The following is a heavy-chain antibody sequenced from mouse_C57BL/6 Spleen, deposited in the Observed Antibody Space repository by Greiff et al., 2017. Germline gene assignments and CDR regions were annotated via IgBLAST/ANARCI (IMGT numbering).Heavy chain of an antibody. CDR1: GFTFSSYA. V-gene: IGHV5-4*01. J-gene: IGHJ2*01. CDR2: ISDGGSYT. D-gene: IGHD1-1*01. Sequence: EVQGVESGGGLVKPGGSLKLSCAASGFTFSSYAMSWVRQTPEKRLEWVATISDGGSYTYYPDNVKGRFTISRDNAKNNLYLQMSHLKSEDTAMYYCARDWDYYGSSLDYWGQGTTLTVSS. CDR3: ARDWDYYGSSLDY.